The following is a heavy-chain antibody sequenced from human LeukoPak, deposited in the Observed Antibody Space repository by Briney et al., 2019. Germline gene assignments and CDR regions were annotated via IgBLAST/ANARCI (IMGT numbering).Heavy chain of an antibody. CDR3: AREAVAGTVYFDY. CDR2: IYYSGST. J-gene: IGHJ4*02. V-gene: IGHV4-59*01. CDR1: GGSISSYY. Sequence: SETLSLTCTVAGGSISSYYWSWIRQPPGKGLEWIGYIYYSGSTNYNPSLKSRVTISVDTSKNQFSLKLSSVTAADTAVYYCAREAVAGTVYFDYWGQGTLVTVSS. D-gene: IGHD6-19*01.